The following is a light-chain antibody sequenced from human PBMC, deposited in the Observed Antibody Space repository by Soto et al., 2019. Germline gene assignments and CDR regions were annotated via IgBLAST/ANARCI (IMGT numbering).Light chain of an antibody. CDR2: AAS. J-gene: IGKJ2*01. CDR3: QQLYGSPYT. Sequence: DIQVTQSPSFLSASVGDTVTITCRASQGIRRSFAWYQQTPGKAPKLLINAASTLQSGVPPRFSGSGSGTEFTLTLSSLQPEDFATYYWQQLYGSPYTFGQGTKLDIK. V-gene: IGKV1-9*01. CDR1: QGIRRS.